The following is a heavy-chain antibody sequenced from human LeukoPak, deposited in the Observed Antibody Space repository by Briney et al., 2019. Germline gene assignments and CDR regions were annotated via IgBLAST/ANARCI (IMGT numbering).Heavy chain of an antibody. CDR2: MNPNSGNT. CDR1: GYTFTSYD. V-gene: IGHV1-8*01. D-gene: IGHD6-6*01. J-gene: IGHJ4*02. CDR3: ATTASSSIAARRDFDY. Sequence: ASVKVSCKASGYTFTSYDINWVRQATGQGLEWMGWMNPNSGNTGYAQKFQGRVTMTRSTSISTAYMELSSLRSEDTAVYYCATTASSSIAARRDFDYWGQGTLVTVSS.